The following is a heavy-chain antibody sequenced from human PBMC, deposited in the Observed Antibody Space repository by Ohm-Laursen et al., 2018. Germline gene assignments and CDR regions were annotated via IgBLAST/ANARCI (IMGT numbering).Heavy chain of an antibody. D-gene: IGHD2-15*01. Sequence: SLRLSCAASGFTFSSYGMHWVRQAPGKGLEWVAVISYDGSNKYYADSVKGRFTISRDNAKNSVYLQMNSLRAEDTAVYYCAKVPRYCSGGSCRGGYFQYWGQGTLVTVSS. J-gene: IGHJ1*01. CDR2: ISYDGSNK. CDR3: AKVPRYCSGGSCRGGYFQY. CDR1: GFTFSSYG. V-gene: IGHV3-30*18.